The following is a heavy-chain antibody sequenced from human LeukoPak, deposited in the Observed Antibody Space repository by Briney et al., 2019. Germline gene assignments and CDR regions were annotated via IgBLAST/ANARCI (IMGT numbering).Heavy chain of an antibody. V-gene: IGHV3-48*01. Sequence: GGSLRLSCAASGFTFSSYSMNWVRQAPGKGLEWVSYISSSSSTIYYADSVKGRITISRDNAKSSLYLQMNSLRAEDTAVYYCAKGGKWDVTPFDYWGQGTLVTVSS. J-gene: IGHJ4*02. CDR3: AKGGKWDVTPFDY. CDR1: GFTFSSYS. CDR2: ISSSSSTI. D-gene: IGHD1-26*01.